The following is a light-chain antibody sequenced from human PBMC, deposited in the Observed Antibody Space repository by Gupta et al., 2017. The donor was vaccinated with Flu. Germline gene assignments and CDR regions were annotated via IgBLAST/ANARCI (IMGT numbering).Light chain of an antibody. V-gene: IGKV3-15*01. J-gene: IGKJ4*02. CDR3: QLNNTWPPVT. Sequence: ATLAVSAGERGSLSGRASQRIGNDLAWYKQKPGQAPRRLIYGAVTRATGITARLSGSGEGTEFTLTIISRQAEEFAGYYCQLNNTWPPVTFGGGTKVEIK. CDR2: GAV. CDR1: QRIGND.